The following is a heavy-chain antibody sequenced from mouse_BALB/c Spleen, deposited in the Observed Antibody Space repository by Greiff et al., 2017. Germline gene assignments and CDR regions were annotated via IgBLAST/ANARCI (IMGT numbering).Heavy chain of an antibody. V-gene: IGHV5-6-5*01. CDR3: ARGGGYGNSLDY. CDR1: GFTFSSYA. J-gene: IGHJ2*01. Sequence: EGKLQESGGGLVKPGGSLKLSCAASGFTFSSYAMSWVRQTPEKRLEWVASISSGGSTYYPDSVKGRFTISRDNARNILYLQMSSLRYEDTAMYYCARGGGYGNSLDYWGQGTTLTVSS. CDR2: ISSGGST. D-gene: IGHD2-10*02.